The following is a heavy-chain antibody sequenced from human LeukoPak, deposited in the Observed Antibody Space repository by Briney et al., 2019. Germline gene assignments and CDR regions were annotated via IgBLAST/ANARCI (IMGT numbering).Heavy chain of an antibody. Sequence: GGSLRLSCAASGFTFSSYWMSWVRQAPGKGLEWVAHINPDGRDTYYVDSVKGRFTISRDNAQNSMYLQMNSLRVEDTAVYYCTSWGDTTAEYFQRWGQGTLVTVSS. CDR2: INPDGRDT. J-gene: IGHJ1*01. CDR1: GFTFSSYW. V-gene: IGHV3-7*01. D-gene: IGHD2-21*02. CDR3: TSWGDTTAEYFQR.